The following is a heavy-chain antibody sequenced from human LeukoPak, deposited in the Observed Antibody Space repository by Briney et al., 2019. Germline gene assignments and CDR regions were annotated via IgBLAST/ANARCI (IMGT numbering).Heavy chain of an antibody. CDR2: INPNSGGT. CDR3: ARDLATVNDY. J-gene: IGHJ4*02. Sequence: GASVKVSCKASVYTFTGYYMHWVRQAPGQGLEWMGCINPNSGGTNYAQKFQGRVTMTRDTSISTAHMELSRLRSDDTAVYYCARDLATVNDYWGQGTLVTVSS. CDR1: VYTFTGYY. D-gene: IGHD4-17*01. V-gene: IGHV1-2*02.